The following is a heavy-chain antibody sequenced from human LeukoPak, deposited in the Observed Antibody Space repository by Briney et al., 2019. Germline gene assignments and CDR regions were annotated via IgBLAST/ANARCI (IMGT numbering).Heavy chain of an antibody. D-gene: IGHD2-2*01. CDR2: INHSGST. CDR1: GGSFSGYY. J-gene: IGHJ3*02. Sequence: KPSETLSLTCAVYGGSFSGYYWSWIRQPPGKGLEWIGGINHSGSTNYNPSLKSRVTISVDTSKNQFSLKLSSVTAADTAVYYCASLRLGYCSSTSCYDAFDIWGQGTVVTVSS. CDR3: ASLRLGYCSSTSCYDAFDI. V-gene: IGHV4-34*01.